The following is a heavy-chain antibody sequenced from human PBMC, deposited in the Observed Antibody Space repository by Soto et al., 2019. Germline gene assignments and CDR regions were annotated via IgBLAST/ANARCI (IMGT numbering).Heavy chain of an antibody. CDR3: SRSPEVGVRGAY. CDR2: INPNSGGT. Sequence: ASVKVSCKASGYTFTGYYMHWVLQAPGQGLEWMGWINPNSGGTNYAQKFQGRVTMTRDTSISTAYMELSSLRDEDTALYYCSRSPEVGVRGAYWGQGTLVTVSS. D-gene: IGHD3-16*01. J-gene: IGHJ4*02. V-gene: IGHV1-2*02. CDR1: GYTFTGYY.